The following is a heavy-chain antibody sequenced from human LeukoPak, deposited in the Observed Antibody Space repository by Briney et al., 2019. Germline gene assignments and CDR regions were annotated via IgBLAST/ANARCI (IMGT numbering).Heavy chain of an antibody. J-gene: IGHJ4*02. Sequence: GGSLRLSCAASGFTFSDYYMSWIRQAPGKGLEWVSYISSSGSTIYYADSVKGRFTISRDNAKNSLYLQMNSLRAEDTAVYYCAGEGIDTAMVGYFDYWGQGTLVTVSS. CDR2: ISSSGSTI. V-gene: IGHV3-11*04. D-gene: IGHD5-18*01. CDR3: AGEGIDTAMVGYFDY. CDR1: GFTFSDYY.